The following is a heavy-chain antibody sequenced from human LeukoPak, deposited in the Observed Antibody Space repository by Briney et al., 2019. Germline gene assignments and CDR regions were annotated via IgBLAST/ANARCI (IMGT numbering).Heavy chain of an antibody. D-gene: IGHD3-10*01. J-gene: IGHJ4*02. CDR2: MNPNSGNT. Sequence: GASVKVSCKASGYTFTSYDINWVRQATGQGLEWMGWMNPNSGNTGYAQKFQGRVTMTRNTSISTAYMELSSLRSEDTAVYYCAREVSRMVRGVEPPDYWGQGTLVTVSS. V-gene: IGHV1-8*01. CDR1: GYTFTSYD. CDR3: AREVSRMVRGVEPPDY.